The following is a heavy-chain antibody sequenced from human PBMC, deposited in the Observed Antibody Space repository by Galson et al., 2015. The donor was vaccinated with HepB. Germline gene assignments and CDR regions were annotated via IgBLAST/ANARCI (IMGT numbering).Heavy chain of an antibody. Sequence: PALVKPTQTLTLTCTFSGFSLSTSGVGVGWIRQPPGKALEWLALIYWDDDKRYSPSLKSRLTITKDTSKNQVVLTMTNMDPVDTATYYCARDYGSGTPFDYWGQGTLVTVSS. CDR1: GFSLSTSGVG. CDR3: ARDYGSGTPFDY. D-gene: IGHD3-10*01. CDR2: IYWDDDK. J-gene: IGHJ4*02. V-gene: IGHV2-5*02.